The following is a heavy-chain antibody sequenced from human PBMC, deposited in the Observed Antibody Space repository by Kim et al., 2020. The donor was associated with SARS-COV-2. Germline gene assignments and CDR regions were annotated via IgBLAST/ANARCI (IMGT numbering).Heavy chain of an antibody. CDR3: VLNMVGTTAH. D-gene: IGHD1-26*01. Sequence: GGSLRLSCAASGFTFSDFWMHWVRQAPGKGLVWVSRINSDGRATTYAASVKGRFAISRDNAKNTLSLQMNSLRAEDTAVYYCVLNMVGTTAHWGQGALVT. V-gene: IGHV3-74*01. J-gene: IGHJ4*02. CDR1: GFTFSDFW. CDR2: INSDGRAT.